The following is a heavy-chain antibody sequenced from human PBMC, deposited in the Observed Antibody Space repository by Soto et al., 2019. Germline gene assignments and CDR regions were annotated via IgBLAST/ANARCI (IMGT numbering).Heavy chain of an antibody. CDR1: GFTFSSYG. V-gene: IGHV3-33*01. J-gene: IGHJ4*02. CDR2: IWYDGSNK. D-gene: IGHD5-18*01. Sequence: GGSLRLSCAASGFTFSSYGMHWVRQAPGKGLEWVAVIWYDGSNKYYADSVKGRFTISRDNSKNTLYLQMNSLRAEDTAVYYCARERQLWHQESTVVTPDYWGQGTLVTVSS. CDR3: ARERQLWHQESTVVTPDY.